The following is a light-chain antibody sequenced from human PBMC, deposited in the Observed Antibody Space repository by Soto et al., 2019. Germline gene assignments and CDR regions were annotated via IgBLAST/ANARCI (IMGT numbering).Light chain of an antibody. J-gene: IGLJ3*02. Sequence: ALTQPRSVSGSPGQSVTISCTGTSSDVGGYNYVSWYQQHPGKAPKLMIYDVSKRPSGVPDRFSGSKSGNTASLTISGLQAEDEADYYCCSYAGSPWVFGGGTKLTVL. V-gene: IGLV2-11*01. CDR2: DVS. CDR1: SSDVGGYNY. CDR3: CSYAGSPWV.